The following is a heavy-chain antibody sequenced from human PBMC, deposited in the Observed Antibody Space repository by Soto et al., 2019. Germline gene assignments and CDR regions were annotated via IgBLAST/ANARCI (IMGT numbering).Heavy chain of an antibody. CDR2: IIPIFGTA. CDR1: GGTFSSYA. D-gene: IGHD6-19*01. Sequence: QVQLVQSGAEVKKPGSSVKVSCKASGGTFSSYAISWVRQAPGQGLEWMGGIIPIFGTANYAQKFQGRVTITADESTTTAYMRLSSLRSEDTAVYYCARKSGIAVAGYDYYYGMDVWGQGTTVTVSS. CDR3: ARKSGIAVAGYDYYYGMDV. J-gene: IGHJ6*02. V-gene: IGHV1-69*12.